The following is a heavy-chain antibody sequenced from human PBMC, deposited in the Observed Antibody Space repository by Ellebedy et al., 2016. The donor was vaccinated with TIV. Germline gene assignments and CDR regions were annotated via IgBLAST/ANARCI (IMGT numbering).Heavy chain of an antibody. CDR3: AGETFNDVDLDLWGLFDV. CDR1: GFTINSNY. CDR2: ISVGGSA. V-gene: IGHV3-66*01. Sequence: GESLKISCVVSGFTINSNYMSWVRQAPGRGLEWVSVISVGGSAYYADSVEGRFTISRDNSRNTLFLQMNGLSAEDTAVYYCAGETFNDVDLDLWGLFDVWGQGTTVTVSS. D-gene: IGHD3-10*01. J-gene: IGHJ3*01.